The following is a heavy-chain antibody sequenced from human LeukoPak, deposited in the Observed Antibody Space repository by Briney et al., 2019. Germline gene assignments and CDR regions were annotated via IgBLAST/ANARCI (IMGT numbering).Heavy chain of an antibody. D-gene: IGHD3-10*01. V-gene: IGHV3-7*01. CDR3: ARARTMVGEFREINFDY. CDR2: IKQDGSEK. CDR1: GFTFSSYW. J-gene: IGHJ4*02. Sequence: GGSLRLSCAASGFTFSSYWMSWVRQAPGKGLEWVANIKQDGSEKYYVDSVKGRFTISRDNAKNSLYLQMNSLRAEETAVYYCARARTMVGEFREINFDYGGQETWVTVS.